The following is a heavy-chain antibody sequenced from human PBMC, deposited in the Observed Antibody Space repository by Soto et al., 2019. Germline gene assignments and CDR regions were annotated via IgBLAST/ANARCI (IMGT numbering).Heavy chain of an antibody. CDR3: AGSFKYGSGTFDAFDI. D-gene: IGHD3-10*01. Sequence: GASVKVSCKASGGTFSSYAISWVRQAPGQGREGMGGIIPIFGTTNYAEKFRGRVSITADESTSTAYVELSSLRSEDTAVYYCAGSFKYGSGTFDAFDIWGQGTMVTVSS. CDR2: IIPIFGTT. J-gene: IGHJ3*02. CDR1: GGTFSSYA. V-gene: IGHV1-69*13.